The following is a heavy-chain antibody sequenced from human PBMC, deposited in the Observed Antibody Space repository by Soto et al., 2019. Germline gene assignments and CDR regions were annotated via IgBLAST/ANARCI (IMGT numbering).Heavy chain of an antibody. D-gene: IGHD3-3*01. CDR1: GFTGSSNY. V-gene: IGHV3-53*04. CDR2: IYSGGST. Sequence: PGGSLRLSCAASGFTGSSNYMSWVRQAPGKGLEWVPVIYSGGSTYYADSVKGRFTISRHNSKNTLYLQMNSLRAEDTAVYYCARVDYDFWIVFGTQHNRDYLDFSGKGTTVIVSS. J-gene: IGHJ6*03. CDR3: ARVDYDFWIVFGTQHNRDYLDF.